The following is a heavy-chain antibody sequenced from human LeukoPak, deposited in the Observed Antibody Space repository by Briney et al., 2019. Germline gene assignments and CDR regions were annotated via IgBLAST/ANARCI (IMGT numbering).Heavy chain of an antibody. J-gene: IGHJ4*02. CDR2: IYSGGST. Sequence: GGSLRLSCAASGFTVSSNYMSWVRQAPGKGLEWVSVIYSGGSTYYADSVKGRFTISRDNSKNTLYLQMNSLRAEDTAVYYCAREVRDYDFWSGYYSDYWGQGTLVTVSS. CDR1: GFTVSSNY. V-gene: IGHV3-53*01. D-gene: IGHD3-3*01. CDR3: AREVRDYDFWSGYYSDY.